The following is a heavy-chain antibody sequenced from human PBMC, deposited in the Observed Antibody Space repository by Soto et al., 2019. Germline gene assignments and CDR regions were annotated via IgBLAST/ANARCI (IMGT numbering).Heavy chain of an antibody. CDR2: IKQDGSEK. CDR3: ARDTPSYCSSSSWRNNFDD. D-gene: IGHD2-2*01. J-gene: IGHJ4*02. V-gene: IGHV3-7*01. CDR1: GFTFSRYW. Sequence: EVQLVESGGGLVQPGGSLRLSCAASGFTFSRYWMSWVRQAPGKGLEWVADIKQDGSEKYYVDSVKGRFTISRDNAKNSLYLQMNSLRAEDTAVDYCARDTPSYCSSSSWRNNFDDWGEGSLVAASS.